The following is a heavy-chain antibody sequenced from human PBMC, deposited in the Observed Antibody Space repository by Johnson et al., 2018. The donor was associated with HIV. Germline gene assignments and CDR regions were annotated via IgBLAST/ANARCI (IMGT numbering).Heavy chain of an antibody. J-gene: IGHJ3*02. CDR1: GFTFDDYA. D-gene: IGHD3-22*01. V-gene: IGHV3-9*01. CDR3: AKALGIVVVLDAFDI. CDR2: ISWNSGSI. Sequence: VQLVESGGGLVQPGRSLRLSCAASGFTFDDYAMHWVRQAPGKGLEWVSGISWNSGSIGYADSVKGRFTISRDNAKNSLYLQMNSLRAEDTALYSCAKALGIVVVLDAFDIWGQGTMVTVSS.